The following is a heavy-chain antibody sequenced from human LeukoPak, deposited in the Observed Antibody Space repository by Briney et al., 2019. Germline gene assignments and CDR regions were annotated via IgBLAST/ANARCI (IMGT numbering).Heavy chain of an antibody. V-gene: IGHV4-61*02. CDR3: ATERVYGVSSPAFDS. CDR2: TYTGGRA. J-gene: IGHJ4*02. CDR1: GASITTPGYY. Sequence: SQTLSLTCTVSGASITTPGYYWRWIRQPAGKGLEWIGRTYTGGRAEYNPSLDSRSTISVDVSKKQFSLTLTSVTAADTAAYFCATERVYGVSSPAFDSWGQGTLVTVSS. D-gene: IGHD4-17*01.